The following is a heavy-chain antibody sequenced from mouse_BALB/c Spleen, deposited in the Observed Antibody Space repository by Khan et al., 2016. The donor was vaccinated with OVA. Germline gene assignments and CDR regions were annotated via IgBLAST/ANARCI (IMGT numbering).Heavy chain of an antibody. CDR3: ARKKKLVASYLDY. Sequence: QVQLQQSGAELVKAGASVKMSCKASGYTFTSYWMHWVKQRLGQGLEWFAETNPTNGRTYYNEKFKSKATLTVDKSSSTAYMLLSGQTVDDSAVYYFARKKKLVASYLDYWGQGTTLTGSS. D-gene: IGHD1-1*01. CDR1: GYTFTSYW. V-gene: IGHV1S81*02. CDR2: TNPTNGRT. J-gene: IGHJ2*01.